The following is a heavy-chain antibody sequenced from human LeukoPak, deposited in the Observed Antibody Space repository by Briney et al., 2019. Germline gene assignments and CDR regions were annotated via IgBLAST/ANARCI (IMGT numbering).Heavy chain of an antibody. CDR1: GGSISSSSYY. D-gene: IGHD3-10*01. CDR3: ARASNLLSGFDY. Sequence: SSETLSLTCTVSGGSISSSSYYWGWIRQPPGKGLEWIGSIYYSGSTNYNPSLKSRVTMSLDTSKNQFSLKLSSVTAADTAVYYCARASNLLSGFDYWGQGTLVTVSS. CDR2: IYYSGST. V-gene: IGHV4-39*07. J-gene: IGHJ4*02.